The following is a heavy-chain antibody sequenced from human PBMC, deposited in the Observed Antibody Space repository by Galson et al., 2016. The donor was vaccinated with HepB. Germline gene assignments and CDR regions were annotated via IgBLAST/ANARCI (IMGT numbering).Heavy chain of an antibody. CDR2: IKSKTEGGTT. Sequence: SLRLSCAASGFTFSNAWMGWVRQAPGKGLEWVGRIKSKTEGGTTDYAAPVKGRFTISKDDSKNTLYLQMNSLKTEDTAVYYCNLKPDRWGHPYWGQGTLVTVSS. CDR1: GFTFSNAW. V-gene: IGHV3-15*01. CDR3: NLKPDRWGHPY. J-gene: IGHJ4*02. D-gene: IGHD3-16*01.